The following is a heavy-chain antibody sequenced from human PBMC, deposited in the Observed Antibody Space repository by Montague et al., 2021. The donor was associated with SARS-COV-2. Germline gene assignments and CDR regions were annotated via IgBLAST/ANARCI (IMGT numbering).Heavy chain of an antibody. CDR2: ISWDGTTT. CDR1: GFKFDDYT. J-gene: IGHJ4*02. Sequence: SRRLSFAASGFKFDDYTMHWVRQVPGKGLQWVSLISWDGTTTHYAESVEGRFTISRDNSISSLYLQMSSLRNDDTGLYYCAQGIGDSRSFLEFWGQGILLTVSS. V-gene: IGHV3-43*01. CDR3: AQGIGDSRSFLEF. D-gene: IGHD6-13*01.